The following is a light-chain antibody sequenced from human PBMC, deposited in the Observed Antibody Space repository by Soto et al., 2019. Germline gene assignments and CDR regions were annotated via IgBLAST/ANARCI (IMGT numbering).Light chain of an antibody. Sequence: EVVLTQSPLSLPVTLGQPASISCRSSQSLVYSDGNAYLNWFHQRPGQSPRRLMYRVSNRDSGVPARFSGSGSGTDFTLNISRVEAEDVGVYYCMQGTNWPPTFGRGTKVEIK. CDR1: QSLVYSDGNAY. CDR2: RVS. CDR3: MQGTNWPPT. J-gene: IGKJ1*01. V-gene: IGKV2-30*01.